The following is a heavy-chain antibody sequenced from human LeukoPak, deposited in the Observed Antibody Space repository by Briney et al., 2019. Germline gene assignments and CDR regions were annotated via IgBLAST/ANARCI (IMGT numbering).Heavy chain of an antibody. J-gene: IGHJ6*03. Sequence: SETLSLTCTISGGSISTYYWSWIRQPPGKGLEWIGYIYNSGGTKYNPSLKSRVTISEDTSKNQFSLKLSSVTAADTAIYYCARDARVQKWRGEDTLRYYYYMDVWGKGTTVTVSS. CDR3: ARDARVQKWRGEDTLRYYYYMDV. D-gene: IGHD3-16*01. CDR1: GGSISTYY. CDR2: IYNSGGT. V-gene: IGHV4-59*01.